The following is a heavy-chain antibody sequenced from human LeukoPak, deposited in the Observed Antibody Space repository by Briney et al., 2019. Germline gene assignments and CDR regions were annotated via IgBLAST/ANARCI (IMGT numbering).Heavy chain of an antibody. CDR1: GFTFDDYA. CDR2: IASETYGGTA. CDR3: TRDQTPYY. V-gene: IGHV3-49*04. Sequence: PGRSLRLSCAASGFTFDDYAMHWVRQAPGKGLEWVGFIASETYGGTAEYAASVKGRFTISRDDSKSIAYLQMNSLKTEDTAVYYCTRDQTPYYWGQGTLVTVSS. J-gene: IGHJ4*02.